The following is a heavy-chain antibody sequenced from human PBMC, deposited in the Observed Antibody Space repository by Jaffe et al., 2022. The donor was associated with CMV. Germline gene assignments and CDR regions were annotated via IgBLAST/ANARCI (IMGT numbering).Heavy chain of an antibody. V-gene: IGHV4-34*01. D-gene: IGHD2-2*01. Sequence: QVQLQQWGAGLLKPSETLSLTCAVYGGSFSGYYWSWIRQPPGKGLEWIGEINHSGSTNYNPSLKSRVTISVDTSKNQFSLKLSSVTAADTAVYYCARIGCASCYLSYYYYYGMDVWGQGTTVTVSS. CDR1: GGSFSGYY. CDR3: ARIGCASCYLSYYYYYGMDV. J-gene: IGHJ6*02. CDR2: INHSGST.